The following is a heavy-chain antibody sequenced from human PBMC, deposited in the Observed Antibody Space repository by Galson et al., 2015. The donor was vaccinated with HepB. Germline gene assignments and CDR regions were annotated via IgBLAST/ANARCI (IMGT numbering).Heavy chain of an antibody. CDR1: GYTFTGYY. D-gene: IGHD3-22*01. V-gene: IGHV1-8*02. CDR3: ARDPIYYDSSGYNY. J-gene: IGHJ4*02. CDR2: MNPNSGNT. Sequence: SVKVSCKASGYTFTGYYMHWVRQATGQGLEWMGWMNPNSGNTGYAQKFQGRVTMTRNTSISTAYMELSSLRSEDTAVYYCARDPIYYDSSGYNYWGQGTLVTVSS.